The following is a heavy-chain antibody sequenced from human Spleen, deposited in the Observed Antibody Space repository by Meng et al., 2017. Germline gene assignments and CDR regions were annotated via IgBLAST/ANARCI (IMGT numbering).Heavy chain of an antibody. J-gene: IGHJ4*01. CDR1: GFSFSNSW. V-gene: IGHV3-74*01. Sequence: GESLKISCAASGFSFSNSWMHWVRQAPGKGLVWVSRINSDSISTSYADFVKGRFTISRDNAKNTLYLQMNSLRAEDTAVYYCAREDGNSFDYWGHGTLVTVSS. CDR3: AREDGNSFDY. D-gene: IGHD4-23*01. CDR2: INSDSIST.